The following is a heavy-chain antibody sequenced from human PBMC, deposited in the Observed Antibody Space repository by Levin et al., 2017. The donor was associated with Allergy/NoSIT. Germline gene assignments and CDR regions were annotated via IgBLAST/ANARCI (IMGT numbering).Heavy chain of an antibody. D-gene: IGHD6-19*01. J-gene: IGHJ4*02. CDR1: GGSISSYY. CDR2: IYYSGST. Sequence: PGGSLRLSCTVSGGSISSYYWSWIRQPPGKGLEWIGYIYYSGSTNYNPSLKSRVTISVDTSKNQFSLKLSSVTAADTAVYYCASSVAGTEYYFDYWGQGTLVTVSS. V-gene: IGHV4-59*01. CDR3: ASSVAGTEYYFDY.